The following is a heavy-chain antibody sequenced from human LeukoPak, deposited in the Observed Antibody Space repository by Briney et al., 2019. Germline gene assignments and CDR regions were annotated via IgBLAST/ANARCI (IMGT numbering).Heavy chain of an antibody. Sequence: GGSLRLSCAASGFTFSSYAMSWVRQAPGKGLEWFSVISGSGDSTYYTESVKGRFTISRDNSKNTSYLQMNSLRAEDTAVYYCAREPITLSPPALYFDYWGQGTLVTVSS. J-gene: IGHJ4*02. D-gene: IGHD3-10*01. CDR3: AREPITLSPPALYFDY. CDR2: ISGSGDST. CDR1: GFTFSSYA. V-gene: IGHV3-23*01.